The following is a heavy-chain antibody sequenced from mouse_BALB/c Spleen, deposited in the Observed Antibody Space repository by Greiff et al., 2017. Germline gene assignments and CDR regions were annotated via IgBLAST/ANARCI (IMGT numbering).Heavy chain of an antibody. CDR3: AREGPGYFDV. CDR2: VNPYNGGT. CDR1: GYTFTDYY. V-gene: IGHV1-19*01. Sequence: VQLQQSGPELVKPGASVKMSCKASGYTFTDYYMDWVKQSHGESFEWIGRVNPYNGGTSYNQKFKGKATLTVDKSSSTAYMELNSLTSEDSAVYYCAREGPGYFDVWGAGTTVTVSS. J-gene: IGHJ1*01. D-gene: IGHD3-3*01.